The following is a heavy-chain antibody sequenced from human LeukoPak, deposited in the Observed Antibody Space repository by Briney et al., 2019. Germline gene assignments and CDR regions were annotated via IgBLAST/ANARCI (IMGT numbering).Heavy chain of an antibody. D-gene: IGHD5-12*01. Sequence: ASVKVSCKASGYTFISYGIHWVRQAPGQRLEWMGWINVGNGNTKYSQKFQGRVTNTRDTSASTAYMELSSLRSEDTAVYYCARDEAWLLAWGQGNLVTVSS. V-gene: IGHV1-3*01. J-gene: IGHJ5*02. CDR2: INVGNGNT. CDR3: ARDEAWLLA. CDR1: GYTFISYG.